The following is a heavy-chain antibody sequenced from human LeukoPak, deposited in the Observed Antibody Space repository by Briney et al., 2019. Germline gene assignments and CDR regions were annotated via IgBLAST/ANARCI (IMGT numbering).Heavy chain of an antibody. CDR1: GFTFSSYG. CDR2: ISGSGGST. V-gene: IGHV3-23*01. J-gene: IGHJ4*02. Sequence: GGSLRLSCAASGFTFSSYGMSWVRQAPGKGLEWVSAISGSGGSTYYADSVKGRFTISRGNFKNTLYLEVISLTAEDTAVYYCAKDDAWLKFGEWSQGTLVTVSS. D-gene: IGHD3-10*01. CDR3: AKDDAWLKFGE.